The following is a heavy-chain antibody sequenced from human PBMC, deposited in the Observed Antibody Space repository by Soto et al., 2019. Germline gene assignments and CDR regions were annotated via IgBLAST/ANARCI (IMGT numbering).Heavy chain of an antibody. V-gene: IGHV1-69*13. Sequence: SVKVSCKASGGTFSSYAISWGRQAPGQGLEWMGGIIPIFGTANYAQKFQGRVTITADESTSTAYMQLSSLRSEDTAVYYCARKFRLEVEVGNRYVDNWFDRWGQGTLVTVSS. CDR1: GGTFSSYA. CDR3: ARKFRLEVEVGNRYVDNWFDR. J-gene: IGHJ5*02. CDR2: IIPIFGTA. D-gene: IGHD2-15*01.